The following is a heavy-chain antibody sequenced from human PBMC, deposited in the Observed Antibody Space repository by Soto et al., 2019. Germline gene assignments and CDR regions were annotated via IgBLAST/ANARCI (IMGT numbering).Heavy chain of an antibody. J-gene: IGHJ4*02. CDR1: GGTFSSYA. CDR2: IIPIFGTA. CDR3: ARDSSGYYDFDY. V-gene: IGHV1-69*06. D-gene: IGHD3-22*01. Sequence: SVKVSCKASGGTFSSYAISWVRQAPGQGLEWMGGIIPIFGTANYAQKFQGRVTITADKSTSTAYMELSSLRSEDTAVYYCARDSSGYYDFDYWGQGTLVTVSS.